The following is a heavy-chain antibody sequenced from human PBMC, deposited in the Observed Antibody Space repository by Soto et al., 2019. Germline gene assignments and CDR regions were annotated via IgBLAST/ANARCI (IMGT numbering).Heavy chain of an antibody. V-gene: IGHV4-39*01. CDR3: ARQCEHKILYFFLT. CDR2: VCYRGTT. CDR1: GDSIDTSSYS. Sequence: SETLSLTCTVSGDSIDTSSYSWGWIRQPPWKGLEWIGRVCYRGTTYYNPSLKSRLTISVDTSKRQFSLKLSYVTAADTAVFYCARQCEHKILYFFLTGGQGALVAVSS. J-gene: IGHJ4*02. D-gene: IGHD2-8*01.